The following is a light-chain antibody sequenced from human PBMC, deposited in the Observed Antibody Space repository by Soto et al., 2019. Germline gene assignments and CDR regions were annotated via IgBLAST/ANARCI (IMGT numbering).Light chain of an antibody. CDR2: AAS. J-gene: IGKJ1*01. Sequence: DIQMTQSPSSLSASVGARVAVTCRASQSISTVLNWYQQRLMEAPKLLIYAASSLQSGVPSMFSGSGSGADFTLTIGSLQPEDFATYYCQHSYTTPRTFGQGTKVEVK. CDR3: QHSYTTPRT. CDR1: QSISTV. V-gene: IGKV1-39*01.